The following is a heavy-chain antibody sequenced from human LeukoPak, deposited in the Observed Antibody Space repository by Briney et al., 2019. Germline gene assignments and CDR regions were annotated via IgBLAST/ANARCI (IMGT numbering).Heavy chain of an antibody. CDR1: GFTFSSYG. Sequence: PGRSLRLSCAASGFTFSSYGMHWVRQAPGKGLEWVAVISADGGSKYYTDSVKGRFTISRDNSKNTLYLQMNSLRPEDTAVFYCARDPSHYGSGNALDYWGQGTLVTVSS. J-gene: IGHJ4*02. D-gene: IGHD3-10*01. CDR3: ARDPSHYGSGNALDY. V-gene: IGHV3-30*03. CDR2: ISADGGSK.